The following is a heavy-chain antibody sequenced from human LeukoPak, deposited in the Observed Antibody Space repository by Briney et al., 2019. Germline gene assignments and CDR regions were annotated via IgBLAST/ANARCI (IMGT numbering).Heavy chain of an antibody. J-gene: IGHJ4*02. D-gene: IGHD1-7*01. CDR1: GGSISSGGYS. Sequence: PSETLSLTCAVSGGSISSGGYSWSWIRQPPGKGLEWIGYIYHSGSTYYNPSLKSRVTISVDRSKNQFSLKLSSVTAADTAVYYCARGPGTYYLDYWGQGTLVTVSS. CDR3: ARGPGTYYLDY. CDR2: IYHSGST. V-gene: IGHV4-30-2*01.